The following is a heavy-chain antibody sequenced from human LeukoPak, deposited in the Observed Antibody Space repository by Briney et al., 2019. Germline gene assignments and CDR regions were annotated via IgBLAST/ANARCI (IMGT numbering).Heavy chain of an antibody. CDR1: GFTFDDYG. J-gene: IGHJ4*02. Sequence: GGSLRLSCAASGFTFDDYGMSWVRQAPGKGLEWVSGINWNGGSTGYADSVKGRFTISRDNAKNSLYLQMNSLRAEDTALYYCARGGGYGGYDPRLFDYWGQRNLVTVSS. D-gene: IGHD5-12*01. CDR2: INWNGGST. V-gene: IGHV3-20*04. CDR3: ARGGGYGGYDPRLFDY.